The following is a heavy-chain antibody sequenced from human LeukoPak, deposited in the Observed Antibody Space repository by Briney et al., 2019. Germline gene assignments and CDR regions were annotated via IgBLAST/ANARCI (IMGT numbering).Heavy chain of an antibody. CDR1: GYTFTSYG. J-gene: IGHJ3*02. D-gene: IGHD3-22*01. CDR3: ARDLITMIVVKQLEDAFDI. CDR2: ISAYNGNT. Sequence: ASVTVSCKASGYTFTSYGISWVRQAPGQGVEGMGWISAYNGNTNYAQTLQGRVTITTDTSTSTAYMELRSLRSDATAVYYCARDLITMIVVKQLEDAFDIWGQGTMVTVSS. V-gene: IGHV1-18*01.